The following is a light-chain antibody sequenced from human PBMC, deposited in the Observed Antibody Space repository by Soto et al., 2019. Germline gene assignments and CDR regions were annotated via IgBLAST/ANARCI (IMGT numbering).Light chain of an antibody. CDR1: SGSVSTTYY. J-gene: IGLJ3*02. CDR2: STN. CDR3: VLYMGSGIWV. Sequence: QTVVTQEPSFSVSPGGTVTLTCGLSSGSVSTTYYSSWYQQTPGQAPRTLIYSTNTRSSGVPDRFSGPILGNKAALTITGAQADDESDYYCVLYMGSGIWVFGGGTKVTVL. V-gene: IGLV8-61*01.